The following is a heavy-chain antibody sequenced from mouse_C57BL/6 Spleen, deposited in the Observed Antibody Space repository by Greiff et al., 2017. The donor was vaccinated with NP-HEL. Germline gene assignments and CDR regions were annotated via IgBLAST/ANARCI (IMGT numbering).Heavy chain of an antibody. Sequence: EVQLQQSGPELVKPGASVKISCKASGYTFTDYYMNWVKQSHGKSLEWIGDINPNNGGTSYNQKLKGKATLTVDKSSSTAYMELRSLTSDDSADYYCASTGSDWYFDVWGKGTTVTVSS. V-gene: IGHV1-26*01. CDR2: INPNNGGT. J-gene: IGHJ1*03. D-gene: IGHD4-1*01. CDR1: GYTFTDYY. CDR3: ASTGSDWYFDV.